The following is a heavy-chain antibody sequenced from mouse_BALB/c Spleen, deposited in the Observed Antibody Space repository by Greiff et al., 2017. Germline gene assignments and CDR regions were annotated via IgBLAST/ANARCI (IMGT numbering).Heavy chain of an antibody. J-gene: IGHJ4*01. Sequence: EVHLVESGGGLVQPGGSRKLSCAASGFTFSDYGMAWVRQAPGKGPEWVAFISNLAYSIYYADTVTGRFTISRENAKNTLYLEMSSLRSEDTAMYYCARKTARATYAMDYWGQGTSVTVSS. D-gene: IGHD3-2*01. CDR2: ISNLAYSI. CDR1: GFTFSDYG. V-gene: IGHV5-15*02. CDR3: ARKTARATYAMDY.